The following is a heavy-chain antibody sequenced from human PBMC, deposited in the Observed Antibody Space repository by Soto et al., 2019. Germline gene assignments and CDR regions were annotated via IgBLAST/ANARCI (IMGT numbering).Heavy chain of an antibody. CDR3: ARDRYSYYDFWSGSLPYYYYGMDV. Sequence: GGSLRLSCAASGFTFSSHWMSWVRQAPGKGLEWVANIKQDGSEKYYVDSVKGRFTISRDNAKNSLYLQMNSLRAEDTAVYYCARDRYSYYDFWSGSLPYYYYGMDVWGQGTTVTVS. CDR2: IKQDGSEK. V-gene: IGHV3-7*01. J-gene: IGHJ6*02. D-gene: IGHD3-3*01. CDR1: GFTFSSHW.